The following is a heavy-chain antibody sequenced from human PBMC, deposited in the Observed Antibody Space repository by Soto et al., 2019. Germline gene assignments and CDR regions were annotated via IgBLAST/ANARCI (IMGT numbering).Heavy chain of an antibody. J-gene: IGHJ4*02. D-gene: IGHD3-3*01. V-gene: IGHV1-69*13. CDR1: GGSFGKSA. Sequence: SVKVSCKASGGSFGKSAINWVRQTPGQGLEWLGGFIPVYRTLNYAQKFQGRVTITADESTGTAYMTLSSLASDDTAVYYCATGVIWIGYFTVDSWGQGXRVTVSS. CDR3: ATGVIWIGYFTVDS. CDR2: FIPVYRTL.